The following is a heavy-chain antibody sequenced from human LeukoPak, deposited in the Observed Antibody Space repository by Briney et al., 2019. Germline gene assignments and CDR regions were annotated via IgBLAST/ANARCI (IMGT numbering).Heavy chain of an antibody. CDR2: ISGSGGST. CDR1: GFTFSSYA. J-gene: IGHJ3*02. V-gene: IGHV3-23*01. D-gene: IGHD6-13*01. CDR3: AHEAASETGAFDI. Sequence: GGSLRLSCAASGFTFSSYAMSWGRQAPGKGVEWVSAISGSGGSTYYADSVRGRFTISRDNSKNPLYLQMNSLRAGDTAVYYCAHEAASETGAFDIWGQGTMVTVSS.